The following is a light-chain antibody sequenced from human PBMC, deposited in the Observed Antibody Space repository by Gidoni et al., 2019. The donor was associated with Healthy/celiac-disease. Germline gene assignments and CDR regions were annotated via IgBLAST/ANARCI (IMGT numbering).Light chain of an antibody. V-gene: IGLV3-21*04. CDR3: QVWDSSSDHPGV. Sequence: SYVLTQPPSVSVAPGKTARITCGGNNIGSKSVHWYQQKPGKAPVLVIYYDSDRPSGIPELFSGSNSGNTATLTISRVEAGDEADYYCQVWDSSSDHPGVFGGGTKLTVL. J-gene: IGLJ2*01. CDR1: NIGSKS. CDR2: YDS.